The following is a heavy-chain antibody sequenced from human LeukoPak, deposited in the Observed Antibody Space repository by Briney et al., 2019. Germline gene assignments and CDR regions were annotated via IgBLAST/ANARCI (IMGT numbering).Heavy chain of an antibody. Sequence: GGSLRLSCAAPGFTFSSHAMSSVRQAPGKGLEWVSAISGSGGSTYYADSVKGRFTISRDNSKNTLYLQMNSLRAGDTAVYYCAKAGYGSSWYVPDYWGQGTLVTVSS. CDR2: ISGSGGST. D-gene: IGHD6-13*01. J-gene: IGHJ4*02. CDR3: AKAGYGSSWYVPDY. V-gene: IGHV3-23*01. CDR1: GFTFSSHA.